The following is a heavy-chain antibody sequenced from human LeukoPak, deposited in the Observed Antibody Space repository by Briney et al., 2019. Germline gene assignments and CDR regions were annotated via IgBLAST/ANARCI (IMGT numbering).Heavy chain of an antibody. CDR1: GFTFSSYG. CDR2: IWYDGSNK. J-gene: IGHJ6*02. V-gene: IGHV3-33*01. Sequence: PGRSLRLSCAASGFTFSSYGMHWVRQAPGKGLEWVAVIWYDGSNKYYADSVKGRFTISRDNSKNTLYLQMNSLRAEDTAVYYCARDAGRITIFGVAPYYYYGMDVWGQGTTVTVSS. CDR3: ARDAGRITIFGVAPYYYYGMDV. D-gene: IGHD3-3*01.